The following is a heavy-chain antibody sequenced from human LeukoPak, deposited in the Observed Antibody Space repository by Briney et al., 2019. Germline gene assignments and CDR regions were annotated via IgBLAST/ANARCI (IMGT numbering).Heavy chain of an antibody. Sequence: SETLSLTCAVYGGSFSGYYWSWIRQPPGKGLEWIGYIYYSGSTNYNPSLKSRVTISVDTSKNQFSLKLSSVTAADTAVYYCARHGYSSSWYEYYFDYWGQGALVTVSS. CDR2: IYYSGST. D-gene: IGHD6-13*01. J-gene: IGHJ4*02. V-gene: IGHV4-59*08. CDR3: ARHGYSSSWYEYYFDY. CDR1: GGSFSGYY.